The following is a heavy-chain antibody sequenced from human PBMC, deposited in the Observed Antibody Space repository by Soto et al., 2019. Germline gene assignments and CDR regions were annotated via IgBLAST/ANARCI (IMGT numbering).Heavy chain of an antibody. J-gene: IGHJ6*03. CDR2: INPSGGST. CDR1: GYTFTSYY. Sequence: GASVKVSCKASGYTFTSYYMHWVRQAPGQGLEWMGIINPSGGSTSYAQKFQGRVTTTRDTSTSTVYMELGSLRSEDTAVYYCAGGYCSGGSCPARDYYMDVWGKGTTVTVSS. V-gene: IGHV1-46*01. D-gene: IGHD2-15*01. CDR3: AGGYCSGGSCPARDYYMDV.